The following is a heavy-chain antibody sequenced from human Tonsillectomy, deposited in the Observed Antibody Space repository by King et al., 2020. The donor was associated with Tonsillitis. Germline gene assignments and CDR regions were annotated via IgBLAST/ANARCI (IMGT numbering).Heavy chain of an antibody. CDR2: IKQDGSEK. D-gene: IGHD2-15*01. CDR1: GFTFSSYW. Sequence: VQLVESGGGLVQPGGSLRLSCAASGFTFSSYWMSWVRQAPGKGLEWVANIKQDGSEKYYVDSVKGRFTISRDNAKNSLHLQMNSLRAEDTAVYYCAREDIVVLVTSYYYYGMDVWGQGTTVTVSS. J-gene: IGHJ6*02. CDR3: AREDIVVLVTSYYYYGMDV. V-gene: IGHV3-7*01.